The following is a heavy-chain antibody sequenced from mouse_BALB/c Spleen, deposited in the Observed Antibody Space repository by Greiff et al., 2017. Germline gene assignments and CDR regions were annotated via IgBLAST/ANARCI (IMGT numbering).Heavy chain of an antibody. CDR2: IWSGGST. J-gene: IGHJ1*01. D-gene: IGHD2-14*01. Sequence: VQLQQSGPGLVQPSQSLSITCTVSGFSLTSYGVHWVRQSPGKGLEWLGVIWSGGSTDYNAAFISRLSISKDNSKSQVFFKMNSLQADDTAIYYCARIRYEDYWYFDVWGAGTTVTVSS. CDR1: GFSLTSYG. V-gene: IGHV2-4-1*01. CDR3: ARIRYEDYWYFDV.